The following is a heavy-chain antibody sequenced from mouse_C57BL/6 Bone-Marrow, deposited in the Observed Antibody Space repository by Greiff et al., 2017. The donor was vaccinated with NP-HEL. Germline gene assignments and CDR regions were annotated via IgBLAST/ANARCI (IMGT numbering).Heavy chain of an antibody. Sequence: VKLMESGAELARPGASVKLSCKASGYTFTSYGISWVKQRTGQGLEWIGEIYPRSGNTYYNEKFKGKATLTADKSSSTAYMELRSLTSEDSAVYFCARYAVAPYAMDYWGQGTSVTVSS. CDR3: ARYAVAPYAMDY. J-gene: IGHJ4*01. CDR1: GYTFTSYG. V-gene: IGHV1-81*01. CDR2: IYPRSGNT. D-gene: IGHD1-1*01.